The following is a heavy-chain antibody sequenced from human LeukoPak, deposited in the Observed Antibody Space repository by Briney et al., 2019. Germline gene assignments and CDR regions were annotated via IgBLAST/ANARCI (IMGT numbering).Heavy chain of an antibody. CDR3: ARLAAAGDYDY. D-gene: IGHD6-13*01. CDR1: GGSISINSYY. J-gene: IGHJ4*02. V-gene: IGHV4-39*01. Sequence: SETLSLTCTVSGGSISINSYYWGWIRQPPGKGLEWIANIYYTGTTYYSPSLKSRVTISVDTSKNQFSLKLSSVTAADTAVYYCARLAAAGDYDYWGQGTLVTVSS. CDR2: IYYTGTT.